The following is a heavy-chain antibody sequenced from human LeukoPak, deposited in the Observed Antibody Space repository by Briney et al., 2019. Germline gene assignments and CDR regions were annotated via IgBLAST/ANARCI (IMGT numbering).Heavy chain of an antibody. V-gene: IGHV1-18*01. J-gene: IGHJ6*03. CDR1: GYTFTSYG. CDR3: ASGEWFGTSPYYYYYMDV. CDR2: SSAYNGNT. D-gene: IGHD3-10*01. Sequence: SSVKVSRKGSGYTFTSYGISWVRQAPGQGGEWGGWSSAYNGNTTYAQKLQGRVTMTTDTSTSTAYMELRSLRSDDTAVYYCASGEWFGTSPYYYYYMDVWGKGTTVTVSS.